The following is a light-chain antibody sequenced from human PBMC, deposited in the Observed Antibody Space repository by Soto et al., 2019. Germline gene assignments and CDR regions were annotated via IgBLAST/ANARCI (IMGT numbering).Light chain of an antibody. V-gene: IGLV1-47*01. CDR3: AVWDDSLNGSVA. CDR2: RND. J-gene: IGLJ2*01. CDR1: SSNIGSKF. Sequence: QSVLTQAPSASGTPGQRGTISCSGSSSNIGSKFVYWYQKFPGTAPKVLLYRNDQRPSGVPDRFSVSKSGTAASLAISGLRSEYEAEYSCAVWDDSLNGSVAFGGGTKLTVL.